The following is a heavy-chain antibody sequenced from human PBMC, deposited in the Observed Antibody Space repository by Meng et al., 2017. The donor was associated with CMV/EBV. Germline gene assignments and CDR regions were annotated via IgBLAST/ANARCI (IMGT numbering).Heavy chain of an antibody. D-gene: IGHD2-2*01. CDR3: ARHFSSTSCSDY. CDR2: IYPGDSDT. J-gene: IGHJ4*02. V-gene: IGHV5-51*01. Sequence: KVSCKGSGYSFTSYWIGWVRQMPGKGLEWMGIIYPGDSDTRYSPSFRGQVTISADKSISTAYLQWSSLKASDTAMYYCARHFSSTSCSDYWGQGTLVTVSS. CDR1: GYSFTSYW.